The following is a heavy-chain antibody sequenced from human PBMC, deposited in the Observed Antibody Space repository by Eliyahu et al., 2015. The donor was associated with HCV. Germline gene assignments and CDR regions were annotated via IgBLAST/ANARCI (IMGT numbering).Heavy chain of an antibody. CDR3: AKGYDYGDYGFDY. J-gene: IGHJ4*02. CDR1: GFTFDXYA. CDR2: ISWNSGSI. V-gene: IGHV3-9*01. Sequence: EVQLVESGGGLVQPGRSLRLSXXAXGFTFDXYAMHWVRQAPGKGXEWVSGISWNSGSIGYADSVKGRFTISRDNAKNSLYLQMNSLRAEDTALYYCAKGYDYGDYGFDYWGQGTLVTVSS. D-gene: IGHD4-17*01.